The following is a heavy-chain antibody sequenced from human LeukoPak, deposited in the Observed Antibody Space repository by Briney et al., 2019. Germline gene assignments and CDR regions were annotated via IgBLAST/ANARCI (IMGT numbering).Heavy chain of an antibody. V-gene: IGHV1-2*04. CDR1: GYTFTSYG. CDR3: ARGDLDDPSSDYGMDV. D-gene: IGHD2-21*01. Sequence: GASVKVSCKASGYTFTSYGISWVRQAPGQGLEWMGWINPNSGGTNYAQKFQGWVTMTRDTSISTAYMELSRLRSDDTAVYYCARGDLDDPSSDYGMDVWGQGTTVTVSS. J-gene: IGHJ6*02. CDR2: INPNSGGT.